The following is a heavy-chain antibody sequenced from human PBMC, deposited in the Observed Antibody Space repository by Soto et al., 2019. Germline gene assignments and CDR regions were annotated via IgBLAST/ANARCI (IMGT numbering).Heavy chain of an antibody. CDR2: TTGSGANK. D-gene: IGHD4-17*01. CDR3: AKDGDFGEDGPAEYFEH. V-gene: IGHV3-23*01. J-gene: IGHJ1*01. Sequence: EVNLLESGGGVVQPGESLRISCVGSGFTFKNYAMTWLRQAPGKGLEWVSGTTGSGANKHYADSVRGRFTISRDNSKKTLYLEMKSLRVEDTAVYYCAKDGDFGEDGPAEYFEHWGQGTLVTVSS. CDR1: GFTFKNYA.